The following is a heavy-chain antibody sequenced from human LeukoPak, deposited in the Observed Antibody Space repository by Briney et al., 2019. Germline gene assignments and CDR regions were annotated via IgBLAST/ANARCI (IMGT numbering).Heavy chain of an antibody. J-gene: IGHJ4*02. CDR1: GFTFSSYG. CDR3: AKALAAAGGGFDY. D-gene: IGHD6-13*01. Sequence: GGSLRLSCAASGFTFSSYGMSWVRQAPGKGLEWVSAISGSGGSTYYADSVKGRFTISRDNSKNTLYLQMNSLRAEDTAVYYCAKALAAAGGGFDYWGQGTLVTVSS. CDR2: ISGSGGST. V-gene: IGHV3-23*01.